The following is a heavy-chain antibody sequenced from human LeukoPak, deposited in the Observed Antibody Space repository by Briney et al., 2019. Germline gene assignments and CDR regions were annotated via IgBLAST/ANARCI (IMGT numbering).Heavy chain of an antibody. CDR1: GFTFSSYG. V-gene: IGHV3-33*01. CDR3: ARSNTGWLDAFDI. CDR2: VWYDGTNK. Sequence: GGSLRLSCAASGFTFSSYGMHWVRQAPGKGLEWVAVVWYDGTNKYYADSVKGRFTISRDNSKNTLYLQMNSLRAEDTAVYYCARSNTGWLDAFDIWGQGTMVTVSS. D-gene: IGHD6-19*01. J-gene: IGHJ3*02.